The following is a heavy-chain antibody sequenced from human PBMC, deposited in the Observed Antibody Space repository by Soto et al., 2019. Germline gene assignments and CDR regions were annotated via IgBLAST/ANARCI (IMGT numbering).Heavy chain of an antibody. CDR2: ISVYNGNI. V-gene: IGHV1-18*01. CDR3: ARTYGSGDYFLPFEY. Sequence: QVQLLQSGAEVKKPGASVKVSCKASGYMFNTYGITWVRQAPGQGLEWKGWISVYNGNIDYAQKFEGRVTMTTDTSTSTAYMELKSLTSDDTAVYYCARTYGSGDYFLPFEYWGQGTPVSVSS. J-gene: IGHJ4*02. D-gene: IGHD3-10*01. CDR1: GYMFNTYG.